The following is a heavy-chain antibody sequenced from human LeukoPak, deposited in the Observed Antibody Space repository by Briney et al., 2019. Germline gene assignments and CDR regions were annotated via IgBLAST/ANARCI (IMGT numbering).Heavy chain of an antibody. V-gene: IGHV4-34*01. CDR1: GGSFSGYY. D-gene: IGHD2-15*01. CDR3: ARGRVEYCSGGSCYDWFDP. Sequence: PSETLSLTCAVYGGSFSGYYWSWIRQPPGKGLEWIGEINHSGSTNYNPSLKSRVTISVDTSKNQFSLKLSSVTAADTAVYYCARGRVEYCSGGSCYDWFDPWGQGTLVTVSS. J-gene: IGHJ5*02. CDR2: INHSGST.